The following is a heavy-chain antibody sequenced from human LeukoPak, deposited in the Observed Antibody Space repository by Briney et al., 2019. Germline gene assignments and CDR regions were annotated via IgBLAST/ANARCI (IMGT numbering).Heavy chain of an antibody. D-gene: IGHD1-26*01. CDR1: GGSISSSSYY. J-gene: IGHJ5*02. V-gene: IGHV4-39*07. CDR2: IYYSGST. CDR3: ARAGVGELDNWFDP. Sequence: SETLSLTCTVSGGSISSSSYYWGWIRQPPGKGLEWIGSIYYSGSTYYNPSLKSRVTISVDTSKNQFSLKLSSVTAADTAVYYCARAGVGELDNWFDPWGQGTLVTVSS.